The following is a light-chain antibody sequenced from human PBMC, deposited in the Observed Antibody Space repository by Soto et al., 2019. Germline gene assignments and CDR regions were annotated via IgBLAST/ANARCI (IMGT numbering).Light chain of an antibody. Sequence: SVLTQPPSASGTPGQRVTITYSGSSSNIGGNTVNWYQQLPGSAPKLLMYSTNQRPSGVPDRFSGSKSGTSASLAISGLQSEDEADYYCAAWDGSLNVVLFGGGTKFTVL. CDR3: AAWDGSLNVVL. CDR2: STN. J-gene: IGLJ2*01. V-gene: IGLV1-44*01. CDR1: SSNIGGNT.